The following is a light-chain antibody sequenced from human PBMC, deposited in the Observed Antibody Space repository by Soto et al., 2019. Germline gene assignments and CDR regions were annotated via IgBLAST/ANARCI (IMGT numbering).Light chain of an antibody. CDR1: QSVSSD. V-gene: IGKV3-11*01. CDR3: QQRSNWPDPIT. CDR2: DAS. J-gene: IGKJ5*01. Sequence: EIVLTQAPATLPSSPGESATLSCRASQSVSSDLALYQQKPGQAPRLLIYDASNRATDIPARFSGSGSGTGFTLTISSLEPEDFAVYYCQQRSNWPDPITFGQGKRLEIK.